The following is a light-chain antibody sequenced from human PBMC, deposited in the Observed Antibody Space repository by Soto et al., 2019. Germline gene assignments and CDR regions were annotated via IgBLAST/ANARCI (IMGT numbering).Light chain of an antibody. V-gene: IGKV3-20*01. CDR1: QSVSSSY. Sequence: EILLTQSPGTLSLSPGERATLSCRASQSVSSSYLAWYQQKPGQAPRLLIYGASSRATGIPDRFSGSGSGTDFTLTISRLEPEDFAVYYCQQYGSSPPLTFGGGTKV. J-gene: IGKJ4*01. CDR2: GAS. CDR3: QQYGSSPPLT.